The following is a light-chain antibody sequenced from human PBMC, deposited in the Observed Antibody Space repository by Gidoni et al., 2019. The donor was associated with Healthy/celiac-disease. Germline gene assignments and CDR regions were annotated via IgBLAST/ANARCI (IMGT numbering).Light chain of an antibody. J-gene: IGKJ4*02. Sequence: DIQMSQTPSTLSASVGDRVTITCRASQSISSWLAWYQQKTGKAPTLLIYVAYSVESGVPSRFSGSGSGTEFTLTISSLQPDDFATYYCQQYNSYPLFGGGTKVEIK. CDR2: VAY. CDR1: QSISSW. CDR3: QQYNSYPL. V-gene: IGKV1-5*01.